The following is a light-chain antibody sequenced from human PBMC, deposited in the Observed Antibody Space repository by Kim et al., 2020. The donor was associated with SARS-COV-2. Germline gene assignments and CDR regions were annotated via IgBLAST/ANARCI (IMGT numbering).Light chain of an antibody. Sequence: QSALTQPASVSGSPGQSITISCTGTSRDVGRYDFVSWYQQFPGKAPKLIIYDVIKRPSGVSIRFSGSKSGNTASLTISGLQAEDEAEYYCGSYRSDSTWVFGGGTQLTVL. CDR3: GSYRSDSTWV. CDR2: DVI. CDR1: SRDVGRYDF. V-gene: IGLV2-14*01. J-gene: IGLJ3*02.